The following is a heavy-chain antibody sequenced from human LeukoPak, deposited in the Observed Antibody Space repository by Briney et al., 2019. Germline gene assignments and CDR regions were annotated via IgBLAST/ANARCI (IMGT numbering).Heavy chain of an antibody. V-gene: IGHV4-30-2*01. D-gene: IGHD2-8*01. CDR1: GGSISSGGYY. CDR2: IYHSGST. J-gene: IGHJ2*01. Sequence: PSETLSLTCTVSGGSISSGGYYWSWIRQPPGKGLEWIGYIYHSGSTYYNPSLKSRVTISVDRSKNQFSLKLSSVTAADTAVYYCARWCMRPLGYFDLWGRGTLVTVSS. CDR3: ARWCMRPLGYFDL.